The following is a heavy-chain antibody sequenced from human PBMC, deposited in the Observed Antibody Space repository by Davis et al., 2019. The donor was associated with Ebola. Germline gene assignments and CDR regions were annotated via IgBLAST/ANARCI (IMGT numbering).Heavy chain of an antibody. CDR3: ARLGYCSTTSCYGGFDS. D-gene: IGHD2-2*01. CDR2: IYHSGST. V-gene: IGHV4-30-2*01. Sequence: MPSETLSLTFAVSGGSISSAGYSWSWIRQPPGKGLEWIGYIYHSGSTFYNPSLKSRVTISVDRSKNQFSLKLDSVTAADTAVYYCARLGYCSTTSCYGGFDSWGQGTLVTVSS. CDR1: GGSISSAGYS. J-gene: IGHJ5*01.